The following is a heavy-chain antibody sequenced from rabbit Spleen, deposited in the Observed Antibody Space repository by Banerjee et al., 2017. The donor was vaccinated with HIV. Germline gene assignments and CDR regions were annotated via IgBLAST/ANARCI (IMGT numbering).Heavy chain of an antibody. CDR2: IDTGSSGFT. D-gene: IGHD1-1*01. Sequence: EESGGGLVKPGASLTLTCTASGVSFSFSSYMCWVRQAPEKGLEWIACIDTGSSGFTYFATWAKGRFTISKASSTTVTLQMTSLTAADTATYFCARDLTGVIGWNFGWWGPGTLVTVS. V-gene: IGHV1S40*01. J-gene: IGHJ4*01. CDR1: GVSFSFSSY. CDR3: ARDLTGVIGWNFGW.